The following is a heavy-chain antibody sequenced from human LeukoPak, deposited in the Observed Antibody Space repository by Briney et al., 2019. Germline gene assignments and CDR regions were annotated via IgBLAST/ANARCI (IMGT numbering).Heavy chain of an antibody. J-gene: IGHJ3*02. Sequence: GGSLRLSCAASGFTFSSYSMNWVRQAPGKGLEWVSYISSSSSTIYYADSVKGRFTTSRDNAKNSLYLQMNSLRAEDTAVYYCARDLLLWFGESPFDIWGQGTMVTVSS. CDR3: ARDLLLWFGESPFDI. CDR2: ISSSSSTI. D-gene: IGHD3-10*01. V-gene: IGHV3-48*01. CDR1: GFTFSSYS.